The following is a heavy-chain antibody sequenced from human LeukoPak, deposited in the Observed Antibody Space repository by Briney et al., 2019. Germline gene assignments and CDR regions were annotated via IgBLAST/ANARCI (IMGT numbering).Heavy chain of an antibody. D-gene: IGHD3-10*01. CDR1: GGSFRSGGYS. Sequence: SQTLSLTCTVSGGSFRSGGYSGRWICQPPARGPHSIECICHSGSTYYNPSIKSRVTISVDRSKTQFSLKLSSVTAAATAVYYCDRDVGYYGSGPPYNWFDPWGQGTLVTVSS. CDR2: ICHSGST. V-gene: IGHV4-30-2*01. J-gene: IGHJ5*02. CDR3: DRDVGYYGSGPPYNWFDP.